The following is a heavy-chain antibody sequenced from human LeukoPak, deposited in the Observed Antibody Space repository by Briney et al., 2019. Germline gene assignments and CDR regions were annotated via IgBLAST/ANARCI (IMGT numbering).Heavy chain of an antibody. V-gene: IGHV3-53*01. Sequence: PGGSLRLSCAASGFTVSSNYISWVRQAPGKGLEWVSLIYSGGSTYYSDAVKGRFSISRDNSKNTLFLQMNSLRAEDTAVYYCATDAHWGQGTLVTVSS. CDR1: GFTVSSNY. CDR3: ATDAH. CDR2: IYSGGST. J-gene: IGHJ4*02.